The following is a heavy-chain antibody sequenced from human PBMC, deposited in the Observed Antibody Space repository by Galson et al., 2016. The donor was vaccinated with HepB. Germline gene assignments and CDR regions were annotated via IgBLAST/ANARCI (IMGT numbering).Heavy chain of an antibody. CDR1: GGSFRNYY. D-gene: IGHD6-13*01. CDR2: INESGGS. J-gene: IGHJ4*02. CDR3: ARAGDYRRSIAAAGRFDF. Sequence: SETLSLTCAVYGGSFRNYYWTWIRQSPEKGLEWIGDINESGGSNYNPSFDSPVTISVDTSKNQFSLKLSSVTAADTALYYCARAGDYRRSIAAAGRFDFWGRGTLVTVSS. V-gene: IGHV4-34*01.